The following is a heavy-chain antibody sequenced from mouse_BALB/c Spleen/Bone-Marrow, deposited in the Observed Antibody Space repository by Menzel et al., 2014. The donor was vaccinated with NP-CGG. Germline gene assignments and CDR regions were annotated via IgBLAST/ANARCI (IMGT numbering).Heavy chain of an antibody. CDR2: INPESSTI. CDR3: ARLGYYGYFVD. CDR1: GFDFRRYW. V-gene: IGHV4-1*02. Sequence: EVHLVESGGGLVQPGGSLKLSCAASGFDFRRYWMSWVRQAPGKGLEWIGEINPESSTINYTPSLKGKFTISRDNAKNTLYLQMSKVRSEDTALYYCARLGYYGYFVDWGQGTTLTVSS. D-gene: IGHD1-1*01. J-gene: IGHJ2*01.